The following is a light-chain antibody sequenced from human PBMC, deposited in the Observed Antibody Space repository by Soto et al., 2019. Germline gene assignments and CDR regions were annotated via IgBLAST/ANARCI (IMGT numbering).Light chain of an antibody. V-gene: IGLV3-25*03. Sequence: SYELTQSPSVSVSPGQTARITCSGDTLPKQYAYWYQQKPGQAPVLMIYKDSERPSGIPERFSGSSSGTTVALTISGVRAEDEADYYCQSADNTGTVVFGEGTKLTVL. CDR1: TLPKQY. J-gene: IGLJ2*01. CDR3: QSADNTGTVV. CDR2: KDS.